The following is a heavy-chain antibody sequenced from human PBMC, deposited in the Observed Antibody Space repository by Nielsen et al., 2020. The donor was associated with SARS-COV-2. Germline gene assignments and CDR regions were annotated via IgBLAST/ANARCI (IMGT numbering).Heavy chain of an antibody. Sequence: GESLKISCAASGFTVSSNYMSWVRQAPGKGLEWVSVIYSGGSTYYADSVKGRFTISRDNSKNTLYLQMNSLRAEDTAVYYCAREVYSSGWYFFDYWGQGTLVTVSS. V-gene: IGHV3-66*01. D-gene: IGHD6-19*01. CDR1: GFTVSSNY. CDR3: AREVYSSGWYFFDY. CDR2: IYSGGST. J-gene: IGHJ4*02.